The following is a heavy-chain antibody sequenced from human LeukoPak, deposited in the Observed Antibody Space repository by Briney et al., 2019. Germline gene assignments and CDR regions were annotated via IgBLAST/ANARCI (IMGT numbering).Heavy chain of an antibody. CDR2: TRNTAYSYTT. J-gene: IGHJ4*02. Sequence: GGSLRLSCAASGFSITDYYMDWVRQAPAKGLEWVGRTRNTAYSYTTEYAASVRGRFTISRDDSKNSLSLQMNSLKSEDTALYYCVRHGGYGSGTYYFDNWGQGTLVTVSS. V-gene: IGHV3-72*01. D-gene: IGHD3-10*01. CDR3: VRHGGYGSGTYYFDN. CDR1: GFSITDYY.